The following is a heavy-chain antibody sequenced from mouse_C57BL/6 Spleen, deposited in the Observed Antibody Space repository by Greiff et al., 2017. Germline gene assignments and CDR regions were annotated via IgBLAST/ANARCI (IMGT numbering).Heavy chain of an antibody. J-gene: IGHJ1*03. CDR3: ARVEGYGYAHFDV. CDR1: GYSITSGYY. V-gene: IGHV3-6*01. D-gene: IGHD2-2*01. CDR2: ISYDGSN. Sequence: DVQLQESGPGLVKPSQSLSLTCSVTGYSITSGYYWNWIRQFPGNKLEWMGYISYDGSNNYNPTLKNRISITRDTSKNQFCLKLNSVTTEDTATYYCARVEGYGYAHFDVWGTGTTVTVSS.